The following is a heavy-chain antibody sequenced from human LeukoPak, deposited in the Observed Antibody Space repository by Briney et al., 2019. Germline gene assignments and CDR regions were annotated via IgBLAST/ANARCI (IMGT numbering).Heavy chain of an antibody. CDR2: ISAYNGNT. V-gene: IGHV1-18*01. CDR1: GYTFTSYG. J-gene: IGHJ4*02. Sequence: ASVKVSCKASGYTFTSYGISWVRQAPGQGLEWMGWISAYNGNTNYAQKLQGRVTMTTDTSTSTAYMELRSLRSDDTAVYYCAKPAPINIVVVPAAPDDWGQGTLVTVSS. D-gene: IGHD2-2*01. CDR3: AKPAPINIVVVPAAPDD.